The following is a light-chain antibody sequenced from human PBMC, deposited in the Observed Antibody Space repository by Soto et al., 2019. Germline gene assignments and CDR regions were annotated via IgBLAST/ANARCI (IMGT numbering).Light chain of an antibody. CDR3: QQLNSYPLFT. CDR1: QGISSY. CDR2: AAS. J-gene: IGKJ3*01. Sequence: DIQLTQSPSFLSASVGDRVTITCRASQGISSYLAWYQQKPGKAPKLLIYAASTLQSGVPSRFSGSGSGTESTLTISSLQPEDFATYYCQQLNSYPLFTFGPGTKVDI. V-gene: IGKV1-9*01.